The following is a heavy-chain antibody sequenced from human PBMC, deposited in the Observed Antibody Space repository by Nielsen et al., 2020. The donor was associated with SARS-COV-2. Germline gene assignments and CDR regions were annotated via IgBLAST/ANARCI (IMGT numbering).Heavy chain of an antibody. CDR1: GYALSELS. J-gene: IGHJ3*02. V-gene: IGHV1-24*01. CDR2: FDPEDGET. CDR3: AREPGIAARPDAFDI. Sequence: ASVKVSCKVSGYALSELSMHWVRQAPGKGLEWMGGFDPEDGETIYAQKFQGRVTMTEDTSTDTAYMELSSLRSEDTAVYYCAREPGIAARPDAFDIWGQGTMVTVSS. D-gene: IGHD6-6*01.